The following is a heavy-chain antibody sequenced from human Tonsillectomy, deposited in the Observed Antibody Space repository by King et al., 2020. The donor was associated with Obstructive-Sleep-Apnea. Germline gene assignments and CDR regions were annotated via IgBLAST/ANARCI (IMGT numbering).Heavy chain of an antibody. J-gene: IGHJ5*02. CDR1: GFTFSSYG. CDR3: AKDVVRRFGDP. V-gene: IGHV3-23*04. Sequence: VQLVESGGGLVQPGGSLRLSCGVSGFTFSSYGMSWVRQAPGKGLEWVSAISDSGGSTYYADSVRGRFIISRDNSENTLYMQMDSLRVEDTAVYYCAKDVVRRFGDPTGQGTLVTVSP. D-gene: IGHD3-10*01. CDR2: ISDSGGST.